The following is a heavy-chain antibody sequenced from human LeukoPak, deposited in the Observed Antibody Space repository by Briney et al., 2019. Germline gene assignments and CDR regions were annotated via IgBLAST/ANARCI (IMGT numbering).Heavy chain of an antibody. CDR2: IYHSGST. V-gene: IGHV4-38-2*02. CDR1: GYSISSGYY. J-gene: IGHJ5*02. Sequence: SETLSLTCTVSGYSISSGYYWGWIRQPPGKGLEWIGSIYHSGSTYYNPSLKSRVTISVDTSKNQFSLKLSSVTAADTAVYYCARDPSLPVDPWGQGTLVTVPS. CDR3: ARDPSLPVDP.